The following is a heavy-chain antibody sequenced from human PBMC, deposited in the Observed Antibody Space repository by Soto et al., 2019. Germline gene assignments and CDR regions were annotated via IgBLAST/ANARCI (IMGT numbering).Heavy chain of an antibody. V-gene: IGHV3-23*01. CDR3: AKHAEYQLVSWFDP. D-gene: IGHD2-2*01. Sequence: EVQLLESGGGLVQPGGSLRLSCAVSGFSFSTYAMSWVRQAPGKGLEWVSGISAGGGNTYYADSVRGRFTIYRDNSKDTLYLQITSLRAEDTAFFYCAKHAEYQLVSWFDPWGQGTLVTVSS. CDR2: ISAGGGNT. J-gene: IGHJ5*02. CDR1: GFSFSTYA.